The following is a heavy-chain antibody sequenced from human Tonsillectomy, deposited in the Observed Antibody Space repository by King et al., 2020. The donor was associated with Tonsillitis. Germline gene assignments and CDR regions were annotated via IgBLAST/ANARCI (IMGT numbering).Heavy chain of an antibody. J-gene: IGHJ6*02. CDR2: IIPIFGAT. Sequence: QLVQSGAEVKKPGSSLKVSCKASGGTFNNYCISWVRQAPGQGLEWMGGIIPIFGATNYAQKFQGRVTITADASTRPAYMELSSLRSDDTAVYYCARRGIINYGMDVWGQGTTVIVSS. D-gene: IGHD2-15*01. CDR1: GGTFNNYC. CDR3: ARRGIINYGMDV. V-gene: IGHV1-69*01.